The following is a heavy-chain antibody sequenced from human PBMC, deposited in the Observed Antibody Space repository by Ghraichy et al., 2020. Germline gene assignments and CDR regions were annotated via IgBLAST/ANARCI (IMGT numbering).Heavy chain of an antibody. V-gene: IGHV3-30*04. CDR2: ISYDGSNK. Sequence: GGSLRLSCAASGFTFSSYAMHWVRQAPGKGLEWVAVISYDGSNKYYADSVKGRFTISRDNSKNTLYLQMNSLRAEDTAVYYCARDLPGYCTNGVCYDTNAYDYWGQGTLVTVSS. J-gene: IGHJ4*02. CDR1: GFTFSSYA. CDR3: ARDLPGYCTNGVCYDTNAYDY. D-gene: IGHD2-8*01.